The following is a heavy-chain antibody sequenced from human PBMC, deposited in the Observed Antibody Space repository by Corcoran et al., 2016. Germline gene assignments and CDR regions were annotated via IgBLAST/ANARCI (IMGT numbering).Heavy chain of an antibody. CDR1: GFTLSSYG. CDR2: IWSEGTKE. J-gene: IGHJ4*02. D-gene: IGHD3-3*02. V-gene: IGHV3-33*01. Sequence: QVQLVESGGGVVQPGRSLRLSCAASGFTLSSYGMHWVRQAPGRGLEWVALIWSEGTKENYADSVKGRFTISTDNSKNTLYLKMNSLRVEDTAVYYCARDKSIAGIDYRGRGTLVTVSS. CDR3: ARDKSIAGIDY.